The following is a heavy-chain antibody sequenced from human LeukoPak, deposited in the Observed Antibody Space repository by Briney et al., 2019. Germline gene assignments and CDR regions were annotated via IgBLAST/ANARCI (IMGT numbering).Heavy chain of an antibody. Sequence: GASVKVSCKVSGYTLTELSMHWVRQAPGQGLEWMGMISPSGASTTYAQKFQGRVTMTRATSTSTVYMELSSLRSEDTAVYYCARGGSRSPRDAFDIWGQGTMVTVSS. CDR1: GYTLTELS. CDR3: ARGGSRSPRDAFDI. J-gene: IGHJ3*02. V-gene: IGHV1-46*01. CDR2: ISPSGAST. D-gene: IGHD6-13*01.